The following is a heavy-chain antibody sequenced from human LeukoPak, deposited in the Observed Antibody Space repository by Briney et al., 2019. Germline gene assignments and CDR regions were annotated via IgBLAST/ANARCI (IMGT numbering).Heavy chain of an antibody. J-gene: IGHJ4*02. CDR3: AQRGGLDY. Sequence: GGSLRLSCEASGFAFSGYAMHWVRQAPGKGLEWVAIISHDGTDKYYADSVKGRFTISRDNSKNALHLQMNSLRIEDTAVYYCAQRGGLDYWGQGTLVTVSS. V-gene: IGHV3-30*03. CDR1: GFAFSGYA. CDR2: ISHDGTDK. D-gene: IGHD3-16*01.